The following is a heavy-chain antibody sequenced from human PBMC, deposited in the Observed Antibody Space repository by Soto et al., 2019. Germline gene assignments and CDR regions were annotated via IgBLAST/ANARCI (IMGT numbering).Heavy chain of an antibody. CDR3: AKDVANGVLIIADLPGYYYGMDV. D-gene: IGHD3-3*01. CDR2: ISYDGSNK. V-gene: IGHV3-30*18. J-gene: IGHJ6*02. Sequence: QVQLVESGGGVVQPGRSLRLSCAVSGFTFSRFGMHWVRQAPGKGLEWVAVISYDGSNKYYVDSVKGRFTVSRDNSKSTLYLKMNSLKTEDTAVYFCAKDVANGVLIIADLPGYYYGMDVWGQGTTVTVSS. CDR1: GFTFSRFG.